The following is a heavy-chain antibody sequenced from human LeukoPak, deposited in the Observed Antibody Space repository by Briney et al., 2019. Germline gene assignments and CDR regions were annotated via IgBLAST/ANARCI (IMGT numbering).Heavy chain of an antibody. CDR2: LNPDGTST. CDR3: AGEIVAAAPRY. J-gene: IGHJ4*02. CDR1: GFTFSSYW. D-gene: IGHD6-13*01. Sequence: PGGSLRLSCAASGFTFSSYWMYWVRQAPGKGLVWVSRLNPDGTSTNYADSVKGRFTISRDNAKNTLYLQMNRLRADDTAVYYCAGEIVAAAPRYWGQGTLVSVSS. V-gene: IGHV3-74*01.